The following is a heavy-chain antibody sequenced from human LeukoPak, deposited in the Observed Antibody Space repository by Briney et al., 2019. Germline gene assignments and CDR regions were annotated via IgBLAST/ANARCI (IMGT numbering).Heavy chain of an antibody. Sequence: GGSLRLSCAASGFTFSSYGMHWVRQAPGKGLEWVAVISYDASNKYYADSVKGRFTISRDNSKNTLYLQMNSLRAEDTAVYYCAKDLGGSGDFWSGYYDYYYSGMDVWGQGTTVTVSS. CDR3: AKDLGGSGDFWSGYYDYYYSGMDV. J-gene: IGHJ6*02. CDR1: GFTFSSYG. V-gene: IGHV3-30*18. D-gene: IGHD3-3*01. CDR2: ISYDASNK.